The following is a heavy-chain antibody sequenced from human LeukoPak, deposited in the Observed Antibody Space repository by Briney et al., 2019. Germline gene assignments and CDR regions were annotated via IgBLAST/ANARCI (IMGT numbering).Heavy chain of an antibody. D-gene: IGHD3-22*01. CDR1: GGSFSGYY. Sequence: PSETLSLTCAVYGGSFSGYYWSWFRQPPGKGLEWIGEINHSGSTNYNPSLKSRVTISVDTSKDQFSLKLSSVTAADTAVYYCARGRDYDSSGYYGDVWGQGTTVTVSS. CDR2: INHSGST. V-gene: IGHV4-34*01. J-gene: IGHJ6*02. CDR3: ARGRDYDSSGYYGDV.